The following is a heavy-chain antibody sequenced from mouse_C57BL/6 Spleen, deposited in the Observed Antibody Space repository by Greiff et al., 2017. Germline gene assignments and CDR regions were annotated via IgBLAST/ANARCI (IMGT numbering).Heavy chain of an antibody. CDR1: GYTFTSYW. J-gene: IGHJ1*03. Sequence: QVQLQQPGAELVKPGASVKLSCKASGYTFTSYWMHWVKQRPGQGLEWIGMIHPNSGSTNYHEKFKSKATLTVDKSSSTAYMQLSSLTSEDSAVYYCARDYDGSGRYFDVWGTGTTVTVSS. CDR3: ARDYDGSGRYFDV. V-gene: IGHV1-64*01. CDR2: IHPNSGST. D-gene: IGHD1-1*01.